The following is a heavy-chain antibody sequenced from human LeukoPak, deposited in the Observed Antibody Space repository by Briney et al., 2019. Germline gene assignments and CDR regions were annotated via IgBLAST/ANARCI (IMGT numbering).Heavy chain of an antibody. CDR2: ITPSSGDT. V-gene: IGHV1-46*01. J-gene: IGHJ4*02. Sequence: ASVKVSCKASGYTFSDHHMHWVRQAPGQGLEWMGKITPSSGDTTYAQNFQDRVTMTRDTSTSTVYMQLGRLRSEDTAVYYCARDTYGSDYWGQGTLVTVSA. D-gene: IGHD3-10*01. CDR1: GYTFSDHH. CDR3: ARDTYGSDY.